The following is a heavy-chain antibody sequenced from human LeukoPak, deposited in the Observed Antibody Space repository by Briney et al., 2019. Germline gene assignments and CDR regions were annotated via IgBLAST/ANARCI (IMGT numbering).Heavy chain of an antibody. J-gene: IGHJ5*02. CDR3: ARGKAMVRGVIDRFDP. D-gene: IGHD3-10*01. CDR1: GGSISSYY. Sequence: SETLSLTCTVSGGSISSYYWSWIRQPAGKGLEWIGRIYTSGSTNYNPSLKSRVTISTDTSKNQFTLKLSFVTAADTAVYYCARGKAMVRGVIDRFDPWGQGTLVTVSS. CDR2: IYTSGST. V-gene: IGHV4-4*07.